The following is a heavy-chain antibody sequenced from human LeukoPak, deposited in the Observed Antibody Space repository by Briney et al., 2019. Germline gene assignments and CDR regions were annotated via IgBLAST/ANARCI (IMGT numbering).Heavy chain of an antibody. Sequence: SETLSLTCTVSGGSISSSSYYWGWIRQPPGKGLEWSGSIYYSGSTYYNPSLKSRVTISVDTSKNQFSLKLSSVTAADTAVYYCARVVIVVVPAARTNNWFDPWGQGTLVTVSS. D-gene: IGHD2-2*01. V-gene: IGHV4-39*01. J-gene: IGHJ5*02. CDR3: ARVVIVVVPAARTNNWFDP. CDR1: GGSISSSSYY. CDR2: IYYSGST.